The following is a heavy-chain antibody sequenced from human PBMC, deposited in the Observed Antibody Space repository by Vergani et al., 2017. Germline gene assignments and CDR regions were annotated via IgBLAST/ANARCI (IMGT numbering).Heavy chain of an antibody. CDR2: INAGNGNT. D-gene: IGHD6-19*01. V-gene: IGHV1-3*01. CDR3: ARGGVTSSGWFLANNYYYYYMDV. CDR1: GYTFTSYA. J-gene: IGHJ6*03. Sequence: QVQLVQSGAEVKKPGASVKVSCKASGYTFTSYAMHWVRQAPGQRLEWMGWINAGNGNTKYSQKFQGRVTITRDTSASTAYMELSSLRSEDTAVYYCARGGVTSSGWFLANNYYYYYMDVWGKGTTVTVSS.